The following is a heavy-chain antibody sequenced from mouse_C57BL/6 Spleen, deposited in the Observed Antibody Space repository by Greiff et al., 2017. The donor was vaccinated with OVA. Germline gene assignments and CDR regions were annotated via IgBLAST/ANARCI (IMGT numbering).Heavy chain of an antibody. V-gene: IGHV1-55*01. CDR1: GYTFTSYW. D-gene: IGHD1-1*01. J-gene: IGHJ1*03. CDR3: ARSNFTTVWYFDV. Sequence: VQLQQPGAELVKPGASVKMSCKASGYTFTSYWITWVKQRPGQGLEWIGDIFPGSGSTNYNEKFKSKATLTVDTSSSTAYMQLSSLTSEDSAVYYCARSNFTTVWYFDVWGTGTTVTVSS. CDR2: IFPGSGST.